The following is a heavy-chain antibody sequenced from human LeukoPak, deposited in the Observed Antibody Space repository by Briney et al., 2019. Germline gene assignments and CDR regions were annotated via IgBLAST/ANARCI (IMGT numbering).Heavy chain of an antibody. CDR1: GYTFTGYY. Sequence: ASVKVSCKSSGYTFTGYYMHWVRQAPGQGLEWMGWINPNSGGTNYAQKFQGWVTMTRDTSISTAYMELSRLRSDDTAVYYCARGVPAADHFDYWGQGTLVTVSS. D-gene: IGHD2-2*01. V-gene: IGHV1-2*04. J-gene: IGHJ4*02. CDR2: INPNSGGT. CDR3: ARGVPAADHFDY.